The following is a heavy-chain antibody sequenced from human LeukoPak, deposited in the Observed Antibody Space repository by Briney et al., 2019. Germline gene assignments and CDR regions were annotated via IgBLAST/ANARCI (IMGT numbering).Heavy chain of an antibody. V-gene: IGHV3-11*04. CDR2: ISSSGSTI. Sequence: PGGSLRLSCAASGFTFSDYYMSWIRQAPGKGLEWVSYISSSGSTIYYADSVKGRFTISRDNSKNTLYLQMNSLRAEDTAVYYCAKDLYGSGSYGIDYWGQGTLVTVSS. CDR3: AKDLYGSGSYGIDY. CDR1: GFTFSDYY. D-gene: IGHD3-10*01. J-gene: IGHJ4*02.